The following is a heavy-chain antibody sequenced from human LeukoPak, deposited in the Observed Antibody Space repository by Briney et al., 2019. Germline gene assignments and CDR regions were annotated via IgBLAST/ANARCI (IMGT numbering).Heavy chain of an antibody. CDR2: INRDGSGI. CDR3: ANTGYNYEFDY. CDR1: GFTFSTYW. D-gene: IGHD5-18*01. Sequence: QPGGSLRLSCAASGFTFSTYWMHWVRHAPGKGLVWISRINRDGSGITYADSVKGRFTISRDNAKSILYLQMNSLRAEDTAVYYCANTGYNYEFDYWGQGTLVTVSS. V-gene: IGHV3-74*01. J-gene: IGHJ4*02.